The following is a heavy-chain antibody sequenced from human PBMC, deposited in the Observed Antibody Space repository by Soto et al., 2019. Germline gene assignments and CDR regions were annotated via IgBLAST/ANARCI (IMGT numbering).Heavy chain of an antibody. J-gene: IGHJ4*02. CDR2: IFYTGST. V-gene: IGHV4-59*01. Sequence: QVQLQESGPGLVKPSETLSLTCAVSGGSISSYYWSWIRQPPGKGLEWLGYIFYTGSTDYNPSLKGRVTISVDTSKNHFSLQLTSVTAADTAVYYCARLNTGTYDYWVQGALFTVSS. CDR3: ARLNTGTYDY. CDR1: GGSISSYY.